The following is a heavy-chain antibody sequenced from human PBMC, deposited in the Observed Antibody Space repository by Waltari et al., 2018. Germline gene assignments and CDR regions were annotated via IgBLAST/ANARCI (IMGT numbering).Heavy chain of an antibody. CDR1: GFSFGSYA. CDR3: APDPISYSTSSVDWFDP. J-gene: IGHJ5*02. Sequence: EVQLLESGGGWVQPGGSLRLSCAASGFSFGSYAMSWVRQAPGKGLEWVSAISSSGGATFCADSVKGRFTISRDNSKKTLFLHMSSLSADDTALYYCAPDPISYSTSSVDWFDPWGPGTLVTVSS. V-gene: IGHV3-23*01. CDR2: ISSSGGAT. D-gene: IGHD6-6*01.